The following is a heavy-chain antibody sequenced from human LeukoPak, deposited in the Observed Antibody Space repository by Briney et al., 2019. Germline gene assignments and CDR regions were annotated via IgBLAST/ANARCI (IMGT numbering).Heavy chain of an antibody. CDR1: GFTFSNYN. CDR3: AKRGPGSPESGKYYFDY. CDR2: ISSSSSYI. V-gene: IGHV3-21*04. Sequence: GGSLRLSCAASGFTFSNYNMNWVRQAPGKGLEWVSSISSSSSYITYADSVKGRFTISRDNSKNTLSLQMNSLRAEDTAVYYCAKRGPGSPESGKYYFDYWGQGTLVTVSS. J-gene: IGHJ4*02. D-gene: IGHD3-10*01.